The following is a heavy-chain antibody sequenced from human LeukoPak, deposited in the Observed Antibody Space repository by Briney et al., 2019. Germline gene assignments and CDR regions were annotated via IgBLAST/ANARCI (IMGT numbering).Heavy chain of an antibody. Sequence: PSETLSLTCTVSGGSISSYYWSWIRQPRGKGLEWIGYIYYSGSTNYNPSLKSRVTISVDTSKNQFSLKVSSVIAADTAVYYCARVGPYYDILTGYSYYFDYWGQGTLGTVSS. CDR3: ARVGPYYDILTGYSYYFDY. CDR1: GGSISSYY. D-gene: IGHD3-9*01. J-gene: IGHJ4*02. CDR2: IYYSGST. V-gene: IGHV4-59*01.